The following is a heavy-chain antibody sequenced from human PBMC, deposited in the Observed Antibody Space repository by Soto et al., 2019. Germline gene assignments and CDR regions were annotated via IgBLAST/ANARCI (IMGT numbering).Heavy chain of an antibody. Sequence: QVQVVQSGAEVKKPGALVKVSCKASGYTFTSYAMHWVRQAPGQRLEWMGWINPGNGNTKNSQKFQGRVTITRDTFASTAYMELSSLRSEDTAVYYCARGASSVTTFYFDLWGRGTLVTVSS. CDR2: INPGNGNT. J-gene: IGHJ2*01. CDR1: GYTFTSYA. V-gene: IGHV1-3*01. D-gene: IGHD4-17*01. CDR3: ARGASSVTTFYFDL.